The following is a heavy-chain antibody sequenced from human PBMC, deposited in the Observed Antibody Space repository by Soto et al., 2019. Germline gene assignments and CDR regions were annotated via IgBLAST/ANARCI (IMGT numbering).Heavy chain of an antibody. CDR1: GYTFTSYG. CDR3: ARDLGSATWWLRDRYYGMDV. V-gene: IGHV1-18*04. CDR2: ISAYNGNT. Sequence: ASVKVSCKASGYTFTSYGISWVRQAPGQGLEWMGWISAYNGNTTYAQKLQGRVTMTTDTSTSTAYMELRSLRSDDTAVYYYARDLGSATWWLRDRYYGMDVWGQGTTVTVSS. D-gene: IGHD5-12*01. J-gene: IGHJ6*02.